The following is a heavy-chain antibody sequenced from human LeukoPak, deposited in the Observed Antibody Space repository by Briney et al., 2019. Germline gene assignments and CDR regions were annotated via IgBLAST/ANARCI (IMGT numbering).Heavy chain of an antibody. D-gene: IGHD3-3*01. CDR1: GYTLTELS. V-gene: IGHV1-24*01. CDR2: FDPEDGET. J-gene: IGHJ4*02. CDR3: ATEPYYDFWSGYSTHHY. Sequence: ASVKVSCKVSGYTLTELSTHWVRQAPGKGLEWMGGFDPEDGETIYAQKFQGRVTMTEDTSTDTAYMELSSLRSEDTAVYYCATEPYYDFWSGYSTHHYWGQGTLVTVSP.